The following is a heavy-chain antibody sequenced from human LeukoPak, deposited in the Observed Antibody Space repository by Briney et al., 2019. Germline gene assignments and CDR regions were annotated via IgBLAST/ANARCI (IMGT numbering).Heavy chain of an antibody. CDR1: GFTFSSYS. Sequence: GSLRLSCAASGFTFSSYSMNWVRQAPGKGLEWVSYISSSSSTIYYADSVKGRFTISRDNAKNSLYLQMNSLRAEDTAVYYCARWVCSSTSCYYFDYWGQGALVIVSS. D-gene: IGHD2-2*01. CDR3: ARWVCSSTSCYYFDY. J-gene: IGHJ4*02. CDR2: ISSSSSTI. V-gene: IGHV3-48*04.